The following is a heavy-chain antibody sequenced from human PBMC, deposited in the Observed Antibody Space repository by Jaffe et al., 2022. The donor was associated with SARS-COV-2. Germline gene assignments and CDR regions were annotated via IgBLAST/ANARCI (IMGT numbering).Heavy chain of an antibody. CDR3: ARDLDYVWGSYRFGGSGSRTFDI. Sequence: QVQLVESGGGLVKPGGSLRLSCAASGFTFSDYYMSWIRQAPGKGLEWVSYISSSGSTIYYADSVKGRFTISRDNAKNSLYLQMNSLRAEDTAVYYCARDLDYVWGSYRFGGSGSRTFDIWGQGTMVTVSS. D-gene: IGHD3-16*02. CDR2: ISSSGSTI. J-gene: IGHJ3*02. CDR1: GFTFSDYY. V-gene: IGHV3-11*01.